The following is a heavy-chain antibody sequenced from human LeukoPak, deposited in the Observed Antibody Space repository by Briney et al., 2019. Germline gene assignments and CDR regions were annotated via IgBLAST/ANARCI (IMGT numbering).Heavy chain of an antibody. CDR2: INPNSGGT. CDR1: GYTFTGYY. V-gene: IGHV1-2*06. J-gene: IGHJ3*02. D-gene: IGHD3/OR15-3a*01. Sequence: ASVKVSCKASGYTFTGYYMHWVRQVPGQGLEWMGRINPNSGGTNYAQKFQGRVTMTRDTSISTAYMELSRLRSDDTAVYCCARVFRVFWTETDAFDIWGQGTMVTVSS. CDR3: ARVFRVFWTETDAFDI.